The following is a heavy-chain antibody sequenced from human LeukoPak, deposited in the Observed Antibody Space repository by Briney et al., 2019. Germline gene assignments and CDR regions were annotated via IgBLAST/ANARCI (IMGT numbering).Heavy chain of an antibody. CDR2: IYTSGST. CDR3: ARGQDDFWSGYSRGMDV. CDR1: GGSISSYY. Sequence: SETLSLTCTVSGGSISSYYWSWIRQPAGKGLEWIGRIYTSGSTNYNPSLKSRVTISVDTSKNQFSLKLSSVTAADTAVYYCARGQDDFWSGYSRGMDVWGQGTTVTVSS. V-gene: IGHV4-4*07. D-gene: IGHD3-3*01. J-gene: IGHJ6*02.